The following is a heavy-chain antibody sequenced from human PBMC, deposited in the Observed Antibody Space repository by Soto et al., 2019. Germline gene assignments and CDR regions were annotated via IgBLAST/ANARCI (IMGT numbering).Heavy chain of an antibody. CDR3: ARKSDSSPVPEADGV. CDR1: GFSVGSYY. V-gene: IGHV3-53*02. D-gene: IGHD2-8*01. Sequence: EVQLVETGGGLIQPGGSLRLSCAASGFSVGSYYMTWVRQSPGKGLEWVSLIYSKGETDYADSVKGRFSNSRDNFTTTLYLQMNNLRAEDTAVYHCARKSDSSPVPEADGVWGRGTLVTVSS. J-gene: IGHJ4*02. CDR2: IYSKGET.